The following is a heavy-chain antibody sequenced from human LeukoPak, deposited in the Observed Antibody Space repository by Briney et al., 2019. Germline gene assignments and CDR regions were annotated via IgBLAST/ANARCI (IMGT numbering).Heavy chain of an antibody. Sequence: GASVKVSCKASGYTFTGYYMHWVRQAPGQGLEWTGWINPNSGGTNYAQKFQGRVTMTRDTSISTAYMELSRLRSDDTAVYYCARDGLGYCSSTSCYPENWFDPWGQGTLVTVSS. CDR2: INPNSGGT. D-gene: IGHD2-2*01. CDR3: ARDGLGYCSSTSCYPENWFDP. J-gene: IGHJ5*02. V-gene: IGHV1-2*02. CDR1: GYTFTGYY.